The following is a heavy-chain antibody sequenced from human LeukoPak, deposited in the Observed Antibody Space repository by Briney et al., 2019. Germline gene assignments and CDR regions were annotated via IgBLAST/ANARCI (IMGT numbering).Heavy chain of an antibody. V-gene: IGHV3-23*01. D-gene: IGHD4-23*01. CDR3: AKDSVRSGGWFYFDN. CDR1: GFIFSSLD. J-gene: IGHJ4*02. Sequence: PGGSLSLSCAASGFIFSSLDMGWVRQAPGKGLEWVSGISASGKNTFYADSVKSRFTISRDNSKNTVYLQMSSLRAEDTAIYYCAKDSVRSGGWFYFDNWGQGTLVSVSS. CDR2: ISASGKNT.